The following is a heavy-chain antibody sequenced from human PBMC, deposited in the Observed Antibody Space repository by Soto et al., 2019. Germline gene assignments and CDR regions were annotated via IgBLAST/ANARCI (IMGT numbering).Heavy chain of an antibody. J-gene: IGHJ6*02. CDR1: GGSISNGGYY. D-gene: IGHD3-10*01. Sequence: QVQLQESGPGLVKPSQTLSLTCTVSGGSISNGGYYWSWIRQHPGKGLEWFGYIYYSGSTYYNPSLKSRVSMSVDTSKNQFSLKLSSVTAADTAVYYCARALLGLNYYRSGSYYRGGMDVWGQGTTVTVSS. V-gene: IGHV4-31*03. CDR3: ARALLGLNYYRSGSYYRGGMDV. CDR2: IYYSGST.